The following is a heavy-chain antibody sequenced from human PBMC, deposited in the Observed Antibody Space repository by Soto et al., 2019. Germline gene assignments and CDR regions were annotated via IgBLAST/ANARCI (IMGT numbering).Heavy chain of an antibody. CDR2: IYSGGST. Sequence: EVQLVESGGGLVQPGGSLRLSCAASGFTVSSNCMSWVRQAPGKGLEWVSVIYSGGSTYYADSVKGRFTISRHNSKNTLYLQMNSLRAEDTAVYYCARGMRFSGIKYYYYYMDVWGKGTTVTVSS. CDR3: ARGMRFSGIKYYYYYMDV. V-gene: IGHV3-53*04. CDR1: GFTVSSNC. D-gene: IGHD2-15*01. J-gene: IGHJ6*03.